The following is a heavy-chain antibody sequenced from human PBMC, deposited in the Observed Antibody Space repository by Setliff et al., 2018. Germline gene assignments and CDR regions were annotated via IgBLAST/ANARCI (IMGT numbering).Heavy chain of an antibody. V-gene: IGHV3-23*03. D-gene: IGHD5-18*01. Sequence: FTFSTYAMSWVRQAPGKGLEWVSTIYSGDRNTFYTDSVKGRFTIFRDGSKNSLFLQMNSLRAEDTALYNCAKFVGYTYGYDYWGRGTLVTVSS. CDR1: FTFSTYA. CDR3: AKFVGYTYGYDY. J-gene: IGHJ4*02. CDR2: IYSGDRNT.